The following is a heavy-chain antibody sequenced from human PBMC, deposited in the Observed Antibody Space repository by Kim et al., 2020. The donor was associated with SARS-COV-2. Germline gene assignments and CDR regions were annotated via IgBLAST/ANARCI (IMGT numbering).Heavy chain of an antibody. CDR1: GGSISSSSYY. CDR3: ARHDYGGNSGDFDY. J-gene: IGHJ4*02. D-gene: IGHD4-17*01. CDR2: IYYSGST. Sequence: SETLSLTCTVSGGSISSSSYYWGWIRQPPGKGLEWIGSIYYSGSTYYNPSLKSRVTISVDTSKNQFSLKLSSVTAADTAVYYCARHDYGGNSGDFDYWGQRTLVTVSS. V-gene: IGHV4-39*01.